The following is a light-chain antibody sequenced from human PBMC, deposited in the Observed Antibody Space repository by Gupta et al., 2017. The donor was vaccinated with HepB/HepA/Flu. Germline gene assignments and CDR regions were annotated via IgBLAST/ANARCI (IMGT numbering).Light chain of an antibody. CDR1: QSITTY. J-gene: IGKJ1*01. Sequence: SPSSLSVSVGDRVTITCRASQSITTYVNWYQQKPGKAPKFLIYGASSLETGVPSRFSGSGSGTDFTLTISSLQPEDFATYYCQQSYSTPRTFGQGTKVEVK. V-gene: IGKV1-39*01. CDR2: GAS. CDR3: QQSYSTPRT.